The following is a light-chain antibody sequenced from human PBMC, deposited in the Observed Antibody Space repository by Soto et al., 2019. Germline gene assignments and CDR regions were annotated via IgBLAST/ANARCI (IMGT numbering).Light chain of an antibody. CDR1: SSDVCGYNY. CDR2: DVS. J-gene: IGLJ1*01. V-gene: IGLV2-14*01. CDR3: SSYTSTSIV. Sequence: QSALTQPASVSGSPGQSITISCTGTSSDVCGYNYVSWYQRHQGKAPKLMIYDVSNRPSGVSNRFSGSKSGTTASLTISGLQAEDEADYHCSSYTSTSIVFGTGTKVTVL.